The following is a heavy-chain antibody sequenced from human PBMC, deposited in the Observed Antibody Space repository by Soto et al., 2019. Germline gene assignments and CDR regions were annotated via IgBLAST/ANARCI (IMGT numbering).Heavy chain of an antibody. J-gene: IGHJ4*02. CDR2: ISGSGGST. CDR1: GFTFSTDA. Sequence: EVQLLESGGGLVQPGGSLRLSCAASGFTFSTDAMSWVRQAPGKGLEWVSGISGSGGSTHYAGSVKGRFTISRDNSKNTLYLKMNSRRTEDTAVYYCEKTLWFGELLDLFDYWGQGTLVTVSS. CDR3: EKTLWFGELLDLFDY. D-gene: IGHD3-10*01. V-gene: IGHV3-23*01.